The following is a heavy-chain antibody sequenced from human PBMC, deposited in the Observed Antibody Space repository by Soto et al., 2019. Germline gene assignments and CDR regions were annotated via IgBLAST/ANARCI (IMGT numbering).Heavy chain of an antibody. CDR3: ARDSGMIRGSYGVDV. CDR2: IYRSGAT. CDR1: GFTVTSNY. V-gene: IGHV3-53*01. D-gene: IGHD3-10*01. Sequence: GGSLRLSCAASGFTVTSNYPTWVRQAPGKGLEWVSVIYRSGATYYPDSVRGRFTASRDYSHNTLYLQMDSLRVEDTAVYYCARDSGMIRGSYGVDVWGPGTTVTVSS. J-gene: IGHJ6*02.